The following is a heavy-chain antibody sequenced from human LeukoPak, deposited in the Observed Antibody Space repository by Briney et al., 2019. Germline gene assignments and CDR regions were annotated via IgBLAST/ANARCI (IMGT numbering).Heavy chain of an antibody. J-gene: IGHJ4*02. CDR1: GDSVSSNSAA. CDR3: ARDGSFMWFGELSTSPTFDY. V-gene: IGHV6-1*01. CDR2: TYYRSKWYN. D-gene: IGHD3-10*01. Sequence: SQTLSLTCAISGDSVSSNSAAWNWIRQSPSRGLEWLGRTYYRSKWYNDYAVSVKSRITINPDTSKNQFSLQLNSVTPEDTAVYYCARDGSFMWFGELSTSPTFDYWGQGTLVTVSS.